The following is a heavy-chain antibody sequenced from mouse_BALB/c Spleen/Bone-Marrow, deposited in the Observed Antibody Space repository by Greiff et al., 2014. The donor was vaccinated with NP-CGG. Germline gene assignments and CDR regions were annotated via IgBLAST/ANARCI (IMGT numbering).Heavy chain of an antibody. D-gene: IGHD2-14*01. J-gene: IGHJ4*01. CDR1: GYTFTDYA. V-gene: IGHV1S137*01. CDR2: ISGYYGDA. Sequence: VQLQQSGAELVRPGVSVKISCKGSGYTFTDYAIHWVKQSHAKSLEWIGLISGYYGDAIYNQKLKGKATMTVDKSSSTAYMDLARLTSEDSAIDYCARSGKVRNAMDYWGQGTSVTVSS. CDR3: ARSGKVRNAMDY.